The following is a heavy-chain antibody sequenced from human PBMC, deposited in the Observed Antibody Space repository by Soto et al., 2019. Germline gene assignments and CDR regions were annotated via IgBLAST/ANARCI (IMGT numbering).Heavy chain of an antibody. Sequence: SETLSLTCAVYGGSFSGYYWSWIRQPPGKGLEWIGEINHSGSTNYNPSLKSRVTISVDTSKNQFSLKLSSVTAADTAVYYCARVSRYYDILTGYYLHNKNTPFDYWGQGTLVTVSS. CDR2: INHSGST. D-gene: IGHD3-9*01. J-gene: IGHJ4*02. V-gene: IGHV4-34*01. CDR1: GGSFSGYY. CDR3: ARVSRYYDILTGYYLHNKNTPFDY.